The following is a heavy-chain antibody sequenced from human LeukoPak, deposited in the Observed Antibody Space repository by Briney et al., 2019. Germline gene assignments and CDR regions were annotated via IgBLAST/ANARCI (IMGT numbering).Heavy chain of an antibody. CDR2: ISSSSSYI. CDR3: ASFGIAVAGGFNY. V-gene: IGHV3-21*01. Sequence: GGSLRLSCAASGFTFSSYSMNWVRQAPGKGLEWVSSISSSSSYIYYADSVKGRFTISRDNAKNSLYLQMNSLRAEDTAVYYCASFGIAVAGGFNYWGQGTLVTVSS. D-gene: IGHD6-19*01. J-gene: IGHJ4*02. CDR1: GFTFSSYS.